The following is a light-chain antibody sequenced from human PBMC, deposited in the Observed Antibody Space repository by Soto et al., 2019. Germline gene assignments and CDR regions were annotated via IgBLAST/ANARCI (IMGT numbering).Light chain of an antibody. J-gene: IGLJ2*01. CDR3: QTWGTGIQV. CDR1: SGPSNYA. V-gene: IGLV4-69*01. CDR2: VNSDGSH. Sequence: QPVLTQSPSASASLGASVKLTCTLSSGPSNYAIAWHQQQPEKGPRYLMKVNSDGSHTKGDGIPDRFSGSSSGAERYLTISSLQSEDEAEYYCQTWGTGIQVFGGGTKLTVL.